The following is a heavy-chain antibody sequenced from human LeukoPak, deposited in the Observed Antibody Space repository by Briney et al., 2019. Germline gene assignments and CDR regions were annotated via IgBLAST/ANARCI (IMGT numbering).Heavy chain of an antibody. D-gene: IGHD5/OR15-5a*01. CDR1: GGSFSGYY. Sequence: SETLSLTCAVYGGSFSGYYWSWIRQHPGKGLEWIGYIYYSGSTYYNPSLKSRVTISVDTSKNQFSLKLSSVTAADTAVYYCARESVFENYFDYWGQGTLVTVSS. V-gene: IGHV4-31*11. CDR2: IYYSGST. CDR3: ARESVFENYFDY. J-gene: IGHJ4*02.